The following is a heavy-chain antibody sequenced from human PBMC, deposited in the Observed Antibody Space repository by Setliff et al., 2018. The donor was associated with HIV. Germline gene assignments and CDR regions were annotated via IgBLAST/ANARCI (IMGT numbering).Heavy chain of an antibody. D-gene: IGHD2-2*01. J-gene: IGHJ4*02. V-gene: IGHV3-21*01. Sequence: SGGSLRLSCAASGFTFNDFSMNWVRQAPGKGLEWVSSISPDSTYIYYADSVKGRFTISRDNAKNSLYLQMNSLRAEDTAVYYCTRRYCTSTSCSSPYDYWGRGTLVTVS. CDR3: TRRYCTSTSCSSPYDY. CDR1: GFTFNDFS. CDR2: ISPDSTYI.